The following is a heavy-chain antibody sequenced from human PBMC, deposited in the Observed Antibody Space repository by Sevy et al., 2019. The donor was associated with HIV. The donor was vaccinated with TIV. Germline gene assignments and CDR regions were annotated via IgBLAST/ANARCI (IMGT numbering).Heavy chain of an antibody. J-gene: IGHJ3*01. CDR3: AKVLNWALESMIEVTVRSLKGFDV. CDR2: ISGFGKT. V-gene: IGHV3-23*01. Sequence: GGSLRLSCAASGFTFNTHVMNWVRQAPGKGLGWVSSISGFGKTYYADSVRGRFTISRDNAKNTLYLQMNSLRADDTAVYYCAKVLNWALESMIEVTVRSLKGFDVWGQGTMVTVSS. D-gene: IGHD3-22*01. CDR1: GFTFNTHV.